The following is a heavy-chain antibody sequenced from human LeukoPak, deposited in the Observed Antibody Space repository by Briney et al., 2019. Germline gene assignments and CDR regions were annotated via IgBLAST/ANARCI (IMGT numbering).Heavy chain of an antibody. CDR1: GYTFTSYY. CDR2: INPSGGST. Sequence: ASVKVSCKASGYTFTSYYMHWVRQAPGQGLEWMGIINPSGGSTSYAQKFQGRVTMTRDTSTSTVYMELSSLRSEDTAVYYCARGGVPAARSYYYYGMDVWGQGTTATVSS. V-gene: IGHV1-46*03. CDR3: ARGGVPAARSYYYYGMDV. D-gene: IGHD2-2*01. J-gene: IGHJ6*02.